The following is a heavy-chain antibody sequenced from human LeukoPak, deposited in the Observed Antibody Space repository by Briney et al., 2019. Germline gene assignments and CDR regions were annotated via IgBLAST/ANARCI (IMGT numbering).Heavy chain of an antibody. D-gene: IGHD2-21*01. Sequence: SETLSLTCTVSGGSISSSSYYWGWIRQPPGKGLEWIGSIYYSGSTYYNPSLKSRVTISVDTSKNQFSLKLSSVTAADTAVYYCARDVVESNWFDPWGQGTLVTVSS. CDR1: GGSISSSSYY. J-gene: IGHJ5*02. CDR2: IYYSGST. CDR3: ARDVVESNWFDP. V-gene: IGHV4-39*02.